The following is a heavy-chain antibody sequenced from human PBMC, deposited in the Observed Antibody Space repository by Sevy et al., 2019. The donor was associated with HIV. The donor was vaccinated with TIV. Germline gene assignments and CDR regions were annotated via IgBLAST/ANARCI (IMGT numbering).Heavy chain of an antibody. D-gene: IGHD5-12*01. CDR2: ISGSGGST. V-gene: IGHV3-23*01. Sequence: GESLKISCAASGFTFSSYAMSWVRQAPGKGLEWVSAISGSGGSTYYAVSVKGRFTISRDNSKNTLYLQMNSLRAEDTAVYYCAKVIVDIVATTTNYYYYGMDVWGQGTTVTVSS. CDR1: GFTFSSYA. CDR3: AKVIVDIVATTTNYYYYGMDV. J-gene: IGHJ6*02.